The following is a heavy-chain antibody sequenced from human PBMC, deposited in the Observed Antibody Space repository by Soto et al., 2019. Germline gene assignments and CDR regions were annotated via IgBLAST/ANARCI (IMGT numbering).Heavy chain of an antibody. D-gene: IGHD3-22*01. CDR2: ISGSARTT. CDR3: TTDSYITIVIVRFDY. Sequence: GGSLRLSCAASGFTFSSYAMSWVRQAPGEGLEWVSAISGSARTTHYADSVKGRFAISRDDSKNMVYLQMNSLKTEDTAVYYCTTDSYITIVIVRFDYWGHGTLVTVSS. J-gene: IGHJ4*01. CDR1: GFTFSSYA. V-gene: IGHV3-23*01.